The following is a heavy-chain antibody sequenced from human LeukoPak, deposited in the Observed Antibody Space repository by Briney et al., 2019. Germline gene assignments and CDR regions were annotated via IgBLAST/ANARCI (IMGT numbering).Heavy chain of an antibody. J-gene: IGHJ4*02. CDR3: ATTRLLDY. V-gene: IGHV3-7*01. CDR1: GFNINNYG. CDR2: INQDGTEK. Sequence: GGSLRLSCAASGFNINNYGMTWVRQVPGKGLEWVANINQDGTEKYYVDSVKGRFTISRDNTKKSLYLQMDVLRVEDTAVYYCATTRLLDYWGQGNLVTVPS.